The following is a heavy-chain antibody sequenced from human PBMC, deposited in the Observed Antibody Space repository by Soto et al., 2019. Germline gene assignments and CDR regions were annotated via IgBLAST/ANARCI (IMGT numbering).Heavy chain of an antibody. CDR2: ISGSGGST. V-gene: IGHV3-23*01. J-gene: IGHJ4*02. CDR1: GFTFSSYA. CDR3: AKEVDYDSSGSPN. Sequence: HPGWSLRLSCAASGFTFSSYAMSWVRQAPGKGLEWVSAISGSGGSTYYADSVKGRFTISRDNSKNTLYLQMNSLRAEDTAVYYWAKEVDYDSSGSPNWGQGTLVTVSS. D-gene: IGHD3-22*01.